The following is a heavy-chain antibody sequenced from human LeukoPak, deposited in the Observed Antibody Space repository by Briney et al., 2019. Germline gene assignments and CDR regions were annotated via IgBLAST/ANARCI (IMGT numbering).Heavy chain of an antibody. Sequence: GGSLRLSCAASGFTFSSYSMSWVRQGPGKGLEWVSSISSSSSYIYYADSVKGRFTISRDNAKNSLYLQMNSLRAEDTAVYYCARDLGWGREPGRSFDYWGQGTLVTVSS. CDR1: GFTFSSYS. V-gene: IGHV3-21*01. J-gene: IGHJ4*02. D-gene: IGHD3-16*01. CDR2: ISSSSSYI. CDR3: ARDLGWGREPGRSFDY.